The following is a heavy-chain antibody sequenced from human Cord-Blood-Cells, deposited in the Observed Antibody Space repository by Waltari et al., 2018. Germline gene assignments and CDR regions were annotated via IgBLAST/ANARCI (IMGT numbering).Heavy chain of an antibody. D-gene: IGHD6-13*01. Sequence: QVQLQESGPGLVKPSETLSLTCTVSGGSISSYYWSWIRQPAGKGLEWIGRIYTCGSTNYNPSLKSRVTMSVDTSKNQFSLKLSSVTAADTAVYYCARDSDSSSWYWFDPWGQGTLVTVSS. V-gene: IGHV4-4*07. CDR1: GGSISSYY. CDR3: ARDSDSSSWYWFDP. CDR2: IYTCGST. J-gene: IGHJ5*02.